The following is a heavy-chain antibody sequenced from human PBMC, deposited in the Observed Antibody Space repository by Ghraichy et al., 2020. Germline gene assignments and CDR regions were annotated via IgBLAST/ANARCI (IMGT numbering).Heavy chain of an antibody. CDR2: INHSGST. D-gene: IGHD5-12*01. CDR3: ASLIVATYGMDV. CDR1: GGSFSGYY. Sequence: SETLSLTCAVYGGSFSGYYWSWIRQPPGKGLEWIGEINHSGSTNYNPSLKSRVTISVDTSKNQFSLKLSSVTAADTAVYYCASLIVATYGMDVWGQGTTVTVSS. V-gene: IGHV4-34*01. J-gene: IGHJ6*02.